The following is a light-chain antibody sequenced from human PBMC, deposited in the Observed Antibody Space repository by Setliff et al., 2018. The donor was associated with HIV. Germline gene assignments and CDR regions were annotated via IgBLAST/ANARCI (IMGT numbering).Light chain of an antibody. CDR2: EVT. Sequence: QSALTQPPSVSGSPGQSVTISCTGTSGDVGAYNRVSWYQQAPGTAPKVIIYEVTHRPSGVPDRFSGSKSGNTASLTISGLQAEDEADYYCYSYTSSDTYVFGTGTKVTVL. CDR3: YSYTSSDTYV. J-gene: IGLJ1*01. CDR1: SGDVGAYNR. V-gene: IGLV2-18*02.